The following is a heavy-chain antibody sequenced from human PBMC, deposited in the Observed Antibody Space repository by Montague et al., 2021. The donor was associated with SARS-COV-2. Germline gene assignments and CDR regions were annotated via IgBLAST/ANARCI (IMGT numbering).Heavy chain of an antibody. Sequence: SLRLSCAASGFTFSSYAMSLVRQAPGKGLEWVSAISGSGGTTCYADSVKGRFTISRDNSKNTLYLQMNSLRAEDTAVYYCAKSPSGWGLFDYWGQGTLVTVSS. V-gene: IGHV3-23*01. J-gene: IGHJ4*02. CDR1: GFTFSSYA. CDR3: AKSPSGWGLFDY. D-gene: IGHD6-19*01. CDR2: ISGSGGTT.